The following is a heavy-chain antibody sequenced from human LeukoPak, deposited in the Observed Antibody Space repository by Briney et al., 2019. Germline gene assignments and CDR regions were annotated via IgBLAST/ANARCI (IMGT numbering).Heavy chain of an antibody. Sequence: ASVTVSCKASGYTFTSYGISWVRQAPGQGLEWMGWISANNGDTDYPPKLQDRVTMTTDTYTSTAYMELRSLRSDDTAMYYCARESHETREDYWGQGTLVTVSS. V-gene: IGHV1-18*01. CDR3: ARESHETREDY. J-gene: IGHJ4*02. CDR1: GYTFTSYG. CDR2: ISANNGDT. D-gene: IGHD1-1*01.